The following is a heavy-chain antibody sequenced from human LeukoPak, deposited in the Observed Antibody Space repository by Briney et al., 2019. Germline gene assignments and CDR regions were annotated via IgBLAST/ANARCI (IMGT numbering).Heavy chain of an antibody. CDR2: IYYSGST. CDR3: ARLRGLDDYGDYRTEPWYYFDY. J-gene: IGHJ4*02. V-gene: IGHV4-39*07. CDR1: GGSISSSSYY. Sequence: PSETLSLTCTVSGGSISSSSYYWGWIRQPPGKGLEWIGSIYYSGSTYYNPSLKSRVTISVDTSKNQFSLKLSSVTAADTAVYYCARLRGLDDYGDYRTEPWYYFDYWGQGTLVTVSS. D-gene: IGHD4-17*01.